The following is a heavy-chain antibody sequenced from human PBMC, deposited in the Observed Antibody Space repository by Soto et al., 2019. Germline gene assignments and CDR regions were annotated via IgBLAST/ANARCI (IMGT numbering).Heavy chain of an antibody. J-gene: IGHJ5*02. D-gene: IGHD1-7*01. CDR1: GGTFSSYT. V-gene: IGHV1-69*04. CDR2: IIPILGIA. CDR3: ARDRTVAGTTVFWFDP. Sequence: ASVKVSCKASGGTFSSYTISWVRQAPGQGLEWMGRIIPILGIANYAQKFQGRVTITADKSTSTAYMELSSLRSEDTAVYYCARDRTVAGTTVFWFDPWGQGTLVTVSS.